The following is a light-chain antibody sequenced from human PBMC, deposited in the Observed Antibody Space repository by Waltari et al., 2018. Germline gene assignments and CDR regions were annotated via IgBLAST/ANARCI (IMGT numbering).Light chain of an antibody. CDR2: AVS. CDR1: QDISGA. V-gene: IGKV1-12*01. J-gene: IGKJ1*01. CDR3: QQGSSFPPT. Sequence: EIQMTQSPSSVSASVGDRVTLTCRAGQDISGALAWYQQKPGQAPNLLIYAVSSLQSGVPSRFSGSGSGTDFTLTISSLQSEDLATYYCQQGSSFPPTFGQGTKVEIK.